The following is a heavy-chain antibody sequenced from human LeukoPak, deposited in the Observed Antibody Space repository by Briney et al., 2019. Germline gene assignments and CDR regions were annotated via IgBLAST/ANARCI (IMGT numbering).Heavy chain of an antibody. CDR3: AKDGDSSDWMTLSYYYYMDV. Sequence: GGSLRLSCAACGFTFSSYGMHWVRQAPGKGLEWVAVIWYDGSNKYYADSVKGRFTISRDNFKSTLYLQMNSLRGEDTAVYYCAKDGDSSDWMTLSYYYYMDVWGKGTTVTVSS. CDR2: IWYDGSNK. D-gene: IGHD6-19*01. J-gene: IGHJ6*03. V-gene: IGHV3-33*06. CDR1: GFTFSSYG.